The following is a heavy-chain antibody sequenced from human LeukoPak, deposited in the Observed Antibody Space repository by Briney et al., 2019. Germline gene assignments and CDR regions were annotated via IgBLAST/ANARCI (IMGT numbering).Heavy chain of an antibody. CDR1: GGTFSSYA. CDR2: IIPIFGTA. V-gene: IGHV1-69*05. Sequence: ASVTVSCKASGGTFSSYAISWVRQAPGQGLEWMGGIIPIFGTANYAQKFQGRVTITTDESTSTAYMELSSLRSEDTAVYYCARDYNPNYYDSSGYHKGFDPWGQGTLVTVSS. J-gene: IGHJ5*02. CDR3: ARDYNPNYYDSSGYHKGFDP. D-gene: IGHD3-22*01.